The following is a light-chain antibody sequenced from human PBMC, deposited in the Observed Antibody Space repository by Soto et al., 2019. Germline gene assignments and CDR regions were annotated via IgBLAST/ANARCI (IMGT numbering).Light chain of an antibody. Sequence: EIVLTQSPATLSLSPGERATLSCRASQSVSSYLAWYQHKPGQAPRLLVYDASNRATGIPARFSGSGSGTDFTLTISSLEPEDFAVYYCQQRSNWLRTFGPGTKVVIK. V-gene: IGKV3-11*01. J-gene: IGKJ3*01. CDR2: DAS. CDR1: QSVSSY. CDR3: QQRSNWLRT.